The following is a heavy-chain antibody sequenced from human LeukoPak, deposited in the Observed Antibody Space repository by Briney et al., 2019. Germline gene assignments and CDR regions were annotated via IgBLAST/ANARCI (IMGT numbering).Heavy chain of an antibody. Sequence: GGSLRLSCSGSGFTFSTYEMNWLRQAPGKGLEWVSYIGSRPTTTYYAESVRGRFTISRDNTTTSVFLQMTSLRADDAAVYFCATSGAYEISWAFNIWGQGTMVAVSS. CDR3: ATSGAYEISWAFNI. J-gene: IGHJ3*02. CDR1: GFTFSTYE. CDR2: IGSRPTTT. V-gene: IGHV3-48*03. D-gene: IGHD3-9*01.